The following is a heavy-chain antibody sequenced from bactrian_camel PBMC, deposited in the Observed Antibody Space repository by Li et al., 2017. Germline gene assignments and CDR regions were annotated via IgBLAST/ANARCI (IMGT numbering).Heavy chain of an antibody. D-gene: IGHD6*01. J-gene: IGHJ7*01. Sequence: VQLVESGGGSVTAGGSLRLSCAASTYIHSNNCVGWFRQRPGTEREGVAAVDSEGKIRYAESVKGRFTIAKDNAENTLSLHMNSLKPEDTATYYCAVDEVPRPCLFQQEFVDYWGKGTQVTVS. V-gene: IGHV3S53*01. CDR2: VDSEGKI. CDR1: TYIHSNNC.